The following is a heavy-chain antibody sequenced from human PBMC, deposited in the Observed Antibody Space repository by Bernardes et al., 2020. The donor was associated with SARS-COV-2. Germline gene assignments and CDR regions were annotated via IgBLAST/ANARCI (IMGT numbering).Heavy chain of an antibody. CDR1: GFTFGNYW. J-gene: IGHJ6*02. CDR3: ARGGPQRVLSVYYYYGMDV. V-gene: IGHV3-7*03. Sequence: GGSLRLSCKASGFTFGNYWMNWVRQVPGKGLEWVAKMKQDGSEKYYVESVKGRFIISRDNAKDSLYLQMNGLRVEDTAVYYCARGGPQRVLSVYYYYGMDVWGQGTTVTVSS. D-gene: IGHD3-16*02. CDR2: MKQDGSEK.